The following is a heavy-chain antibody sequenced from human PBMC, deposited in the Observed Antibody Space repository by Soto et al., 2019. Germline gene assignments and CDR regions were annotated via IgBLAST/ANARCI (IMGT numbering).Heavy chain of an antibody. CDR1: GGTFSSYA. CDR2: IIPIFGTA. J-gene: IGHJ3*02. Sequence: SSVKVSCKASGGTFSSYAISWVRQAPGQGLEWMGGIIPIFGTANYAQKFQGRVTITADESKSTAYTEPSSLRSEDTAVYYCARDFNSPAGRLSAFDIWGQGTMVTVSS. V-gene: IGHV1-69*13. CDR3: ARDFNSPAGRLSAFDI. D-gene: IGHD2-21*01.